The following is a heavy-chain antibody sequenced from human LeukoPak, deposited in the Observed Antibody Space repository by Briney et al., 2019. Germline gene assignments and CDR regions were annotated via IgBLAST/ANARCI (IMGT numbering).Heavy chain of an antibody. CDR2: ISRSSSYI. CDR3: ARDPWDYYMDV. V-gene: IGHV3-21*01. D-gene: IGHD7-27*01. Sequence: GGSLRLSCAASGFTFSSYSMNWVRQAPGKGLEWVSSISRSSSYIYYADSVKGRFTISRDDAKNSLYLQMNSLRAEDTAVYYCARDPWDYYMDVWGKGTTVTVSS. CDR1: GFTFSSYS. J-gene: IGHJ6*03.